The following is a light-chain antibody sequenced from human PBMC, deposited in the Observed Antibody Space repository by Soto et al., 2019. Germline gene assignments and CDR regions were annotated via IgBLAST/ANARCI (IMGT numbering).Light chain of an antibody. J-gene: IGLJ3*02. Sequence: QSALTQPASVSGSPGQSITISCTGTSSNVGSYNLVSWYQQHPGKAPQLILYDVNKRPSGASDRFSGSKSGNTASLTISGLQAEYEADYHCCSYGGSSTLVFGGGTQLTVL. CDR3: CSYGGSSTLV. CDR1: SSNVGSYNL. CDR2: DVN. V-gene: IGLV2-23*02.